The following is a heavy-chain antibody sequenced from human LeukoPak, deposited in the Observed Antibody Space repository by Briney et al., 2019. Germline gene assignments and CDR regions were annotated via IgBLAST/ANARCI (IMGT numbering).Heavy chain of an antibody. CDR3: ARSSNIPFDY. CDR2: INGDTGNT. Sequence: ASVKVSCKASGYTFSTYSIHWVCQAPAQRLEWMGWINGDTGNTMYSQKFQGRVTFTRDTGASTAYMEVSSLRSEDTALYYCARSSNIPFDYWGQGTLVTVSS. V-gene: IGHV1-3*01. J-gene: IGHJ4*02. D-gene: IGHD2/OR15-2a*01. CDR1: GYTFSTYS.